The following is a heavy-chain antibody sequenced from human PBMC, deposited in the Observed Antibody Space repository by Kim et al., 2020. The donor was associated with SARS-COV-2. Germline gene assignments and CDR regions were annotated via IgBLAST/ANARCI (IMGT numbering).Heavy chain of an antibody. CDR3: ASILSGSYYGPFDY. J-gene: IGHJ4*02. Sequence: GESLKISCKGSGYNFTNYWIGWVRQMPGKGLEWMGIIYPDDSDTRYSPSFQGQVTISADKSISTAYLQWSSLKASDTAIYYCASILSGSYYGPFDYWGQGTLVTVSS. CDR1: GYNFTNYW. V-gene: IGHV5-51*01. CDR2: IYPDDSDT. D-gene: IGHD1-26*01.